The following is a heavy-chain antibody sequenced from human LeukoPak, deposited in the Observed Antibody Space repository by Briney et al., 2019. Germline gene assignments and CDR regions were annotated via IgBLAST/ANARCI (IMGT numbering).Heavy chain of an antibody. CDR3: AREKGFGYYDSSSMDV. J-gene: IGHJ6*03. CDR2: IYSDNT. CDR1: GFTVSSNS. Sequence: QAGGSLRLSCTVSGFTVSSNSMSWVRQAPGKGLEWVSFIYSDNTHYSDSVKGRFTISRDNSKNTLYLQMNSLRAEDTAVYYCAREKGFGYYDSSSMDVWGKGTTVTISS. D-gene: IGHD3-22*01. V-gene: IGHV3-53*01.